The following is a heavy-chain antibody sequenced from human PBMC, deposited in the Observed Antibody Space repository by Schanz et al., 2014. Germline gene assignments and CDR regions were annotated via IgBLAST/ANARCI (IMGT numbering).Heavy chain of an antibody. CDR2: IDADGNST. J-gene: IGHJ4*02. CDR3: ARVPRSVTTRGGGSRYYFDY. Sequence: EVQLVESGGGLVQPGGSLRLSCAASGFTFSNYWIHWVRQAPGKGLVWVSRIDADGNSTSYADSVKGRFTISRDNAKNTLYLQLNPLRAQDTAVYYRARVPRSVTTRGGGSRYYFDYWGQGTLVTVSS. D-gene: IGHD4-17*01. CDR1: GFTFSNYW. V-gene: IGHV3-74*01.